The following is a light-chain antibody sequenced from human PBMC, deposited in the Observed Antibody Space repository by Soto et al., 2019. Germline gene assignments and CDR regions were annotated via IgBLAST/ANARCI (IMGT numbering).Light chain of an antibody. Sequence: QSVLTQPASVSGSPGQSITISCTGTSSDGGDYDYVSWYQQHPGKAPKLVIYDVSNRPSGVSNRFSGSKSGNTASLTIPGLQAEDEADYYCSSYTSRTTLVFGRGTKLTVL. CDR1: SSDGGDYDY. J-gene: IGLJ2*01. CDR3: SSYTSRTTLV. V-gene: IGLV2-14*03. CDR2: DVS.